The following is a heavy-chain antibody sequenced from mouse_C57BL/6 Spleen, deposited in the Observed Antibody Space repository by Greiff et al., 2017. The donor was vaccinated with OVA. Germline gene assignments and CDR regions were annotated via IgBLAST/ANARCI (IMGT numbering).Heavy chain of an antibody. CDR1: GYTFTSYW. Sequence: QVQLQQPGAELVKPGASVKLSCKASGYTFTSYWMHWVKQRPGQGLEWIGLIHPNSGSTNYNEKFKSKATLTVDKSSSTAYMHLRSLTSEDSAVYYCARDYGNVDYWGQGTTLTVSS. CDR2: IHPNSGST. D-gene: IGHD2-1*01. V-gene: IGHV1-64*01. CDR3: ARDYGNVDY. J-gene: IGHJ2*01.